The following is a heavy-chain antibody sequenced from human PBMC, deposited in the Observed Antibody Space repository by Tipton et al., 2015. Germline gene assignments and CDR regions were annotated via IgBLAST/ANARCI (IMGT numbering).Heavy chain of an antibody. CDR3: ARARGRHGGLFDS. CDR2: ISDSGTT. V-gene: IGHV4-28*06. Sequence: LRLSCAVSGYSISSGYSWSWIRQSPGKGLEWIGYISDSGTTNYNPSLKSRVTIPVDSSTNQFFLILSSVTASDTAVYYCARARGRHGGLFDSWGQGTLVTVSS. CDR1: GYSISSGYS. J-gene: IGHJ4*02. D-gene: IGHD4-23*01.